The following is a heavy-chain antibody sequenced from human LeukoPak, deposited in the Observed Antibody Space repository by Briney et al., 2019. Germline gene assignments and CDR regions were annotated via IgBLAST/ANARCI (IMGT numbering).Heavy chain of an antibody. CDR1: GFTFSSYS. CDR3: ASGGYYDSREENWFDP. D-gene: IGHD3-22*01. CDR2: ISSSSSYI. Sequence: GGSLRLSCAASGFTFSSYSMNWVRQAPGKGLEWVSSISSSSSYIYYADSVKGRFTISRDNAKNSLYLQMNSLRAEDTAVYYCASGGYYDSREENWFDPWGQGTLVTVPS. V-gene: IGHV3-21*01. J-gene: IGHJ5*02.